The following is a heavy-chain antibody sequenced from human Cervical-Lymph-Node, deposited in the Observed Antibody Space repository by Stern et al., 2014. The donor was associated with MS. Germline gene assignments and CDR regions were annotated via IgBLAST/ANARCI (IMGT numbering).Heavy chain of an antibody. CDR2: IYWDDDK. CDR3: VPRRGVFGFYP. D-gene: IGHD3-10*01. V-gene: IGHV2-5*09. Sequence: QVTLNESCPTVVKPTQTLTLTCTFSGFSLNTSGVAVGWIPQPSGKALVWLALIYWDDDKRYRPSLKTRLTITKDTSRNQVVLTMTNMDPADTGTYYCVPRRGVFGFYPWGQGTLVTVSS. CDR1: GFSLNTSGVA. J-gene: IGHJ5*02.